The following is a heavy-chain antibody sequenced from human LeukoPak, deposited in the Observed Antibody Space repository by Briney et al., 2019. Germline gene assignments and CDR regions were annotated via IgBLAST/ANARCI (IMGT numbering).Heavy chain of an antibody. J-gene: IGHJ4*02. CDR3: ARYRVRSRFDY. D-gene: IGHD3-10*01. V-gene: IGHV4-34*01. Sequence: SETLSLTCAVYGGSFSGYYWSWIRQPPGKGLEWIGEINHSGSTNYNPSLKSRVTISVDTSRNQFSLKLRSVTAADTAVYYCARYRVRSRFDYWGQGTLVTVSS. CDR1: GGSFSGYY. CDR2: INHSGST.